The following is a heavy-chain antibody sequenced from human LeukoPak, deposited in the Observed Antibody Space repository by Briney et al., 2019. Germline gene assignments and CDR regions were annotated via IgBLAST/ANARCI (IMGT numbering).Heavy chain of an antibody. Sequence: PGRSLRLSCAASGFTFSTYGLHWVRQAPAKGLEWMAVIPYDGNNKYYADSVKGRFTISRDNSKNTLYLQMSSLRLEDTAVYYCARSKTPFVGAFDYWGQGTLVTVSS. J-gene: IGHJ4*02. V-gene: IGHV3-30*03. CDR3: ARSKTPFVGAFDY. D-gene: IGHD4/OR15-4a*01. CDR2: IPYDGNNK. CDR1: GFTFSTYG.